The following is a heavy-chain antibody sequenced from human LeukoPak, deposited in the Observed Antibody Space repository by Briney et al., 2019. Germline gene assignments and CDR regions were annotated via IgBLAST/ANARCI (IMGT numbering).Heavy chain of an antibody. CDR2: IYHSGST. J-gene: IGHJ3*02. Sequence: SGTLSLTCAVSGGSISGSNWWSWVRQPPGKGLEWIGEIYHSGSTNYNPSLKSRVTISVDKSKNQFSLKLSSVTAADTAVYYCARRVQYGDYAFDIWGQGTMVTVSS. CDR3: ARRVQYGDYAFDI. D-gene: IGHD4-17*01. CDR1: GGSISGSNW. V-gene: IGHV4-4*02.